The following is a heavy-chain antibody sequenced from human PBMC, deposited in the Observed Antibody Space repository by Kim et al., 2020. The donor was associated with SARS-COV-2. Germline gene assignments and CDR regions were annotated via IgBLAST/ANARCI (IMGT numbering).Heavy chain of an antibody. D-gene: IGHD3-9*01. CDR1: GFAMSSYG. J-gene: IGHJ6*02. CDR3: ARDYAGYFKGLDV. V-gene: IGHV3-33*01. CDR2: IWYDGGNK. Sequence: GGSLRLSCAASGFAMSSYGMHWVRQAPGKGLEWVSLIWYDGGNKYYADSVKGRFTISRDNSKNTLYLQMNSLRAEDTAVYYCARDYAGYFKGLDVWGQGITVTVSS.